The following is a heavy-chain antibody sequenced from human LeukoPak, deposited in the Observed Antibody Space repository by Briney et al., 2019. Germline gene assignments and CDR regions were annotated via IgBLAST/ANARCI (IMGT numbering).Heavy chain of an antibody. Sequence: GKSLKISCGGSGDSFTTYWIAWVRQRPGKGLGWMGIIYPGDSDTRYSPSFQGQVTISADKSITTAYLQWNSLKASDTAMYYCARQRISGSYFGSAFDIWGQGTMVTVSS. V-gene: IGHV5-51*01. CDR3: ARQRISGSYFGSAFDI. CDR1: GDSFTTYW. CDR2: IYPGDSDT. J-gene: IGHJ3*02. D-gene: IGHD1-26*01.